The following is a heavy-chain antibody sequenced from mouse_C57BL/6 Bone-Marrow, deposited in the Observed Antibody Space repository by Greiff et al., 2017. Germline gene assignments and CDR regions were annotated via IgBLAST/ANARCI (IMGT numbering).Heavy chain of an antibody. V-gene: IGHV14-4*01. CDR1: GFNINDDY. CDR3: TTIYYGSSLAY. CDR2: IDPENGDT. J-gene: IGHJ3*01. Sequence: VQLKESGAELVRPGASVQLSCTASGFNINDDYMHWVKQRPEQGLEWIGWIDPENGDTEYASKFQGKATITADTSSNTAYLQLSSLTSEDTVVDYCTTIYYGSSLAYWGQETLGTVSA. D-gene: IGHD1-1*01.